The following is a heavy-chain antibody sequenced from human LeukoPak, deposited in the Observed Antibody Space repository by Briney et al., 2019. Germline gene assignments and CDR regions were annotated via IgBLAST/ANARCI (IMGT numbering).Heavy chain of an antibody. CDR2: ISNGNT. CDR3: VREAGYCASVCLKSNWFDP. Sequence: GGSLRLSCAASGFPFSNHAMSWVRQPPGKGLEWVSAISNGNTYYADSVRGRFTISRDDSKNMVYLQMNSLRDEDTALYYCVREAGYCASVCLKSNWFDPWGQGTLVTVSS. CDR1: GFPFSNHA. J-gene: IGHJ5*02. V-gene: IGHV3-23*01. D-gene: IGHD2-21*02.